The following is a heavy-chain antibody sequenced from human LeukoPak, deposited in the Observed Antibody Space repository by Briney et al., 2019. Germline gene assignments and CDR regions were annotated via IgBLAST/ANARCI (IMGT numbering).Heavy chain of an antibody. J-gene: IGHJ4*02. CDR3: AKHAYPGTTAPFGF. Sequence: PSGTLSLTCAVSGASINNNNYYWGWIRQPPGKGLQWIGSISYTGTTYYNPSLESRVTISVGTSKSQFSLNLTSATAADTAFYYRAKHAYPGTTAPFGFWGQGTLVTVSS. D-gene: IGHD1-1*01. V-gene: IGHV4-39*01. CDR2: ISYTGTT. CDR1: GASINNNNYY.